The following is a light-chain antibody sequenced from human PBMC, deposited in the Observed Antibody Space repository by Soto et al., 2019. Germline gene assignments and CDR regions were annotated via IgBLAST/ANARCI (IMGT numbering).Light chain of an antibody. J-gene: IGKJ4*01. V-gene: IGKV3-20*01. CDR1: QSVRSNY. CDR2: DAS. Sequence: EIVLTQSPGTLSLSPGETATLSCRASQSVRSNYLAWYQQKPGQAPRFLIYDASSRATGITDRFSGSGSGTDFTLTISRLEPADFAVYYCQQYGSSPLTFGGGTKVEIK. CDR3: QQYGSSPLT.